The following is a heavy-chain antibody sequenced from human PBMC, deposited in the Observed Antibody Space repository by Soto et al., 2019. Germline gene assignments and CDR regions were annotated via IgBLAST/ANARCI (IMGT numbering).Heavy chain of an antibody. D-gene: IGHD6-13*01. J-gene: IGHJ6*02. V-gene: IGHV3-33*01. CDR2: IWYDGSNK. CDR3: ARGGGIGIAAAYGMDV. Sequence: QVQLVESGGGVVQPGRSLRLSCAASGFTFSSYGMHWVRQAPGKGLEWVAVIWYDGSNKYYADSVKGRFTISRDNSKNTLYLQMNSLRAEDTAVYYCARGGGIGIAAAYGMDVWGQGTTVTVSS. CDR1: GFTFSSYG.